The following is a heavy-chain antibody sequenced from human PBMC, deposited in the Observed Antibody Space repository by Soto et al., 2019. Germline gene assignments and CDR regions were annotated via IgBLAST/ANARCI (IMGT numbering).Heavy chain of an antibody. J-gene: IGHJ3*02. CDR2: IKTISDGGTT. Sequence: EVQLVESGGDLVKPGGSLRLSCEASGFTFSNVWMSWVRQAPGKGLEWIGRIKTISDGGTTDYAAPVKGRFTMSRDDSKHTLYLQMNGLRTEDTALYYCNTHFVSTNAFDIWGRETMVTVSS. CDR3: NTHFVSTNAFDI. D-gene: IGHD3-3*02. CDR1: GFTFSNVW. V-gene: IGHV3-15*01.